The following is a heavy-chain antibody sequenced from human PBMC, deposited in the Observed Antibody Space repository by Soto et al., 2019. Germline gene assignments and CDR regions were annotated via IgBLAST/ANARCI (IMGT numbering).Heavy chain of an antibody. CDR1: GFTFSSYW. CDR2: INSDGSST. V-gene: IGHV3-74*01. Sequence: GGSLRLSCAASGFTFSSYWMHWVRQAPGKGLVWVSRINSDGSSTSYADSVKGRFTISRDNAKNTLYLQMNSLRAEDTAVYYCARELRLRYFDWLPPYMDVWGKGTTVTVSS. J-gene: IGHJ6*03. D-gene: IGHD3-9*01. CDR3: ARELRLRYFDWLPPYMDV.